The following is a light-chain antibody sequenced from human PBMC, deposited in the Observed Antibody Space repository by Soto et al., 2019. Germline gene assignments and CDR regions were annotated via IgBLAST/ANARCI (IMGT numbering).Light chain of an antibody. J-gene: IGKJ4*01. V-gene: IGKV3-20*01. CDR3: QQYGSSTLT. Sequence: EIVMTQSPGTLSLSPGERAPLSCRASESVSSSYLAWYQQKPGQAPRLIIYDASSRETGIPERFSGSGSGTEFTRTISSLEPEDVAFYHCQQYGSSTLTFGGGTKVDIK. CDR1: ESVSSSY. CDR2: DAS.